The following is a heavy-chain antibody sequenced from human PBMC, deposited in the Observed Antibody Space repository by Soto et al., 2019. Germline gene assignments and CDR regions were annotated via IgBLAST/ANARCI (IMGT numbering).Heavy chain of an antibody. CDR3: APTDYGATGGYWFDP. D-gene: IGHD4-17*01. CDR1: GFSLSTSGVG. CDR2: IYWDDDK. V-gene: IGHV2-5*02. Sequence: QITLKESGPPLVKPTQTLTLTCTFSGFSLSTSGVGVGWIRQPPGKALEWLALIYWDDDKRYSPSLKSRLTITKDTSKNQVVLTMTNTDPVDTATYYCAPTDYGATGGYWFDPWGQGTLVTVSS. J-gene: IGHJ5*02.